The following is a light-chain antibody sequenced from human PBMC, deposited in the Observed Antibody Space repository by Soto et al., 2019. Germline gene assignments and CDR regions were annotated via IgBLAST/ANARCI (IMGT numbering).Light chain of an antibody. V-gene: IGLV2-14*01. J-gene: IGLJ1*01. Sequence: QSALTQPASVSGSPGQSITISCTGTSSDVGAYNYVSWYQQHPGKAPKLLIFEVSSRPSGVSNRFSGSKSGSTASLTISGIQAQEQAQYSSSSYADSETPYVFGTGTKVTV. CDR1: SSDVGAYNY. CDR3: SSYADSETPYV. CDR2: EVS.